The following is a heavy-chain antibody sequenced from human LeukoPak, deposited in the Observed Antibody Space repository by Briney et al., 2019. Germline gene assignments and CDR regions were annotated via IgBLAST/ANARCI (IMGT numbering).Heavy chain of an antibody. V-gene: IGHV1-2*02. J-gene: IGHJ4*02. D-gene: IGHD4-17*01. CDR3: ARGDNGDYLYYFDY. CDR1: GYTFTGYY. Sequence: ASVKVSCKASGYTFTGYYMHWVRQAPGQGLEWMGWINPNSGGTNYAQKFQGRVTMTRDTSISTAYMELSRLRSDDTAVYYCARGDNGDYLYYFDYWGQGTLVTVSS. CDR2: INPNSGGT.